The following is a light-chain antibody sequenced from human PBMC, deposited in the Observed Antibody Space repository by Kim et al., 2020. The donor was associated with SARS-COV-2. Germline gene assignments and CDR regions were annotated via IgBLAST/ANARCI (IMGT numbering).Light chain of an antibody. CDR3: QVWDSSLVV. CDR1: NIGSKN. CDR2: RDS. Sequence: VALGQTARITCGGNNIGSKNVHWYQQKPGQAPVLVIYRDSNRPSVIPERFSGSNSGNTATLTISRAQAGDEADYYCQVWDSSLVVFGGGTQLTVL. V-gene: IGLV3-9*01. J-gene: IGLJ2*01.